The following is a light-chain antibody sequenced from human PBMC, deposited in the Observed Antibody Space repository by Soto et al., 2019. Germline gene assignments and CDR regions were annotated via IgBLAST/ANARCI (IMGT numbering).Light chain of an antibody. CDR3: QQSSNWPPIT. CDR1: HSVGST. J-gene: IGKJ5*01. CDR2: DTY. Sequence: ETVMTQSPATLSVSPGDSASLSCRASHSVGSTLAWYQQKPGQAPRLLMYDTYTRATGIPARFSGSGSGTDFTLTISSLEPEDFAVYYCQQSSNWPPITCGQGTRLEI. V-gene: IGKV3-11*01.